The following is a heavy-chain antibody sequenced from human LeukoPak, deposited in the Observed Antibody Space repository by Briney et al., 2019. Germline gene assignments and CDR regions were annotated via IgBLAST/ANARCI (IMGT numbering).Heavy chain of an antibody. CDR3: AKSIAAAGTNYFDY. J-gene: IGHJ4*02. CDR1: GFTFSTYA. CDR2: ISGSGGST. D-gene: IGHD6-13*01. V-gene: IGHV3-23*01. Sequence: GGSLRLSCAASGFTFSTYAMSWVRQAPGKGLEWVSAISGSGGSTYYADSVKGRFTISRDNSKNTLYLQMNSLRAEDTAVYYCAKSIAAAGTNYFDYWGQGTLVTVSS.